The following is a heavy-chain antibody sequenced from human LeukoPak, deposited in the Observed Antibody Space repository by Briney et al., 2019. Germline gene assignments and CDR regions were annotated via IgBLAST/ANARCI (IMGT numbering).Heavy chain of an antibody. Sequence: GGSLRLSCAASAFTFSSYGMTWVRQAPGKGLEWVANINRDESERYCVDSVKGRFTISRDNAKNSLYLQMNSLRAEDTAVYYCAKGGSSPLDYWGHGALVTVSS. V-gene: IGHV3-7*01. CDR1: AFTFSSYG. D-gene: IGHD1-26*01. CDR3: AKGGSSPLDY. CDR2: INRDESER. J-gene: IGHJ4*01.